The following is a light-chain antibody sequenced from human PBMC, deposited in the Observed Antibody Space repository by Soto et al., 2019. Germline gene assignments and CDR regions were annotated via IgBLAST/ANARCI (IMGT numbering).Light chain of an antibody. Sequence: QSALTQPASVSGSPGQSSTLSCTGTSSDVGGYNYVSWYQQHPGKAPKLMMYDVSNRPSGVSNRFTGSKSGNTASLTISGLQAEDEADYYCSSYTSSSAPTVVYGGGTKVTVL. V-gene: IGLV2-14*01. CDR2: DVS. J-gene: IGLJ2*01. CDR3: SSYTSSSAPTVV. CDR1: SSDVGGYNY.